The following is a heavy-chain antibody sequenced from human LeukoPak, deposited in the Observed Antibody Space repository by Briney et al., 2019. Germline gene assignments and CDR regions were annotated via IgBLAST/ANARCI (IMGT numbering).Heavy chain of an antibody. CDR1: GFTFSSYG. V-gene: IGHV3-33*08. CDR3: ARAEARLGYCSSTSCYPFDI. CDR2: IWYDGSNK. Sequence: GSLRLSCAASGFTFSSYGMHWVRQAPGKGLEWVAVIWYDGSNKYYADSVKGRFTISRDNAKNSLYLQMNSLRAEDTAVYYCARAEARLGYCSSTSCYPFDIWGQGTMVTVSS. D-gene: IGHD2-2*01. J-gene: IGHJ3*02.